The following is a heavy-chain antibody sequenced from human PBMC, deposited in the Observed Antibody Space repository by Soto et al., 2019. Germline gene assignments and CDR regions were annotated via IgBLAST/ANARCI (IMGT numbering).Heavy chain of an antibody. Sequence: GGSLRLSCAAAGFTFSSYAMSWVRQAPGKGLEWVSVISGSGGSTYYADSVKGRFTISRDNSKNTLYLQMNSLRAEDTAVYYCARRGPGTYFDYWGQGTLVTVSS. V-gene: IGHV3-23*01. J-gene: IGHJ4*02. CDR1: GFTFSSYA. CDR2: ISGSGGST. CDR3: ARRGPGTYFDY. D-gene: IGHD6-13*01.